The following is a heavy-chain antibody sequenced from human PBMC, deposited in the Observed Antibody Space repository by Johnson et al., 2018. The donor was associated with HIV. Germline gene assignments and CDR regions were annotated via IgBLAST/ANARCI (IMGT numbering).Heavy chain of an antibody. Sequence: VQLVESGGGVVQPGRSLRLSCAASGFTFSSYGMHWVRQAPGKGLEWVAFIRYDGSNKYYADSVKGRFTISRDNSKNTLYLQMNSLRAEDTAVYYCAKGRLVGATTYDAFDIWGQGTMVTVSS. CDR2: IRYDGSNK. V-gene: IGHV3-30*02. D-gene: IGHD1-26*01. CDR1: GFTFSSYG. CDR3: AKGRLVGATTYDAFDI. J-gene: IGHJ3*02.